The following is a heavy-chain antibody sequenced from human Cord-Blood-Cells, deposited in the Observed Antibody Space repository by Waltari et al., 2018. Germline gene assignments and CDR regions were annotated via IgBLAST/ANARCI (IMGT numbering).Heavy chain of an antibody. CDR3: ARIGYSGYDQGFDY. Sequence: QVTLKESGPVLVKPTETLTLTCTVSGFSLSNARMGVSWIRQPPGKALEWLAPIFSNDEKSYSTSLKSMLTSSSDTSKSQLVLTMTNMDPVDTATYYCARIGYSGYDQGFDYWGQGTLVTVSS. CDR1: GFSLSNARMG. J-gene: IGHJ4*02. CDR2: IFSNDEK. D-gene: IGHD5-12*01. V-gene: IGHV2-26*01.